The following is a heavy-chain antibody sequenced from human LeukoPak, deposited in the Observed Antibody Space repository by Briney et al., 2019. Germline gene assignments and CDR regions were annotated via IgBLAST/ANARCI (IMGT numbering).Heavy chain of an antibody. V-gene: IGHV4-4*07. D-gene: IGHD3-10*01. CDR2: IYTSGST. J-gene: IGHJ4*02. Sequence: SETLSLTCTVSGGSISSYYWSWIRQPAGKGLEWIGRIYTSGSTNYNPSLKSRVTMSVDTPKNQFSLKLSSVTAADTAVLYCARTIMVRGVIPYFDYWGQGTLVTVSS. CDR1: GGSISSYY. CDR3: ARTIMVRGVIPYFDY.